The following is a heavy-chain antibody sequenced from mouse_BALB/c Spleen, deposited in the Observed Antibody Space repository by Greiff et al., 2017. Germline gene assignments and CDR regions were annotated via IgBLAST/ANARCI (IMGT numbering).Heavy chain of an antibody. D-gene: IGHD2-4*01. CDR1: GYTFTDYY. J-gene: IGHJ3*01. CDR3: ARGDYDVGTWFAY. V-gene: IGHV1-77*01. Sequence: QVQLKESGAELARPGASVKLSCKASGYTFTDYYINWVKQRTGQGLEWIGEIYPGSGNTYYNEKFKGKATLTADKSSSTAYMQLSSLTSEDSAVYYCARGDYDVGTWFAYWGQGTLVTVSA. CDR2: IYPGSGNT.